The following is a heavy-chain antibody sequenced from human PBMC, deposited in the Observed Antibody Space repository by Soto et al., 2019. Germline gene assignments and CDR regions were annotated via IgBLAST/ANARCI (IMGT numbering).Heavy chain of an antibody. J-gene: IGHJ3*02. CDR1: GYPFTSYY. V-gene: IGHV1-46*01. D-gene: IGHD3-22*01. CDR2: INPSGGST. CDR3: TVVISVLYAFDI. Sequence: GSVKVCFKSSGYPFTSYYMHLVRQAPGQGLEWMGIINPSGGSTSYAQKFQGRVTMTRDTSTSTVYMELSSLRSEDTAVYYCTVVISVLYAFDIWGQGTMVTVSS.